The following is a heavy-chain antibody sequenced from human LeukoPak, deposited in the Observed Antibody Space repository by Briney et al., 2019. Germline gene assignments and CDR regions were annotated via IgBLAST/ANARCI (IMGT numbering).Heavy chain of an antibody. CDR2: IYPGDSDT. CDR1: GYTFSTYW. CDR3: ARQKYSSGHDGFDV. Sequence: GESLKISCKVSGYTFSTYWIGWVRQMPGKGLEWMGIIYPGDSDTRYNPSFQGQVTISADKSINPAYLQWSSLKASATGIYYCARQKYSSGHDGFDVWGQGTMVTVSS. V-gene: IGHV5-51*01. D-gene: IGHD6-19*01. J-gene: IGHJ3*01.